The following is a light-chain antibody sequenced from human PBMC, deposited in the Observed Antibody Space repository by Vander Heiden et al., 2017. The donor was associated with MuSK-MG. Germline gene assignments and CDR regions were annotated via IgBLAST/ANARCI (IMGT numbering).Light chain of an antibody. Sequence: QSVSTQPPSVPAAPAQKVTISCSGSSSNIGNNYVSWYQQLPGAAPKLLSYDNNKRPSGIPDRFSGSRSGTSATLGISGLQTGDEADYYCGAWDSSLIVVFGGGTKLTV. J-gene: IGLJ2*01. CDR3: GAWDSSLIVV. CDR1: SSNIGNNY. V-gene: IGLV1-51*01. CDR2: DNN.